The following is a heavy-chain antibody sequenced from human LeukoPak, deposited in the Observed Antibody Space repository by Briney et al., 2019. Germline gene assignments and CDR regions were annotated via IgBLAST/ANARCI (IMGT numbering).Heavy chain of an antibody. Sequence: PGGSLRLSRAASGFTFSSYGMHWVRQAPGKGLEWVAVISYDGSNKYYADSVKGRFTISRDNSKNTLYLQMNSLRAEDTAVYYCAKAEVYYFDYWGQETLVTVSS. CDR3: AKAEVYYFDY. CDR2: ISYDGSNK. V-gene: IGHV3-30*18. J-gene: IGHJ4*02. CDR1: GFTFSSYG.